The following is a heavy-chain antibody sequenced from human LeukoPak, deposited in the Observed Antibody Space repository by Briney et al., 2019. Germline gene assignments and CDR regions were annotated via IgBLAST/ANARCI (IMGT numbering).Heavy chain of an antibody. CDR2: INPAGNTI. V-gene: IGHV3-48*03. D-gene: IGHD1-26*01. CDR1: GFTFSSFE. Sequence: PGGSLRLSCAPSGFTFSSFEMNWVRQAPGKGLEWISYINPAGNTISYSDSVKGRFTLSRDNAKKSLYMHMNSLRAEDTAVYYCARVGEGRTRADFDYWGEGTLVTVSS. CDR3: ARVGEGRTRADFDY. J-gene: IGHJ4*02.